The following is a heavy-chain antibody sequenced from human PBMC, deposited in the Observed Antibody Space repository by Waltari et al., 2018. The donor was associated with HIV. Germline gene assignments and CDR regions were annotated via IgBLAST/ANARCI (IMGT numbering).Heavy chain of an antibody. CDR2: IKRKTDGGTT. CDR3: TTPYDSSGYYVL. CDR1: GFPFSNAW. Sequence: EVQLVESGGGLVKPGGSLRLSCAASGFPFSNAWMSWVRPATGKGLEWVGRIKRKTDGGTTDYAAPVKGRFTISRDDSKNTLYLQMNSLKTEDTAVYYCTTPYDSSGYYVLWGQGTLVTVSS. J-gene: IGHJ4*02. V-gene: IGHV3-15*01. D-gene: IGHD3-22*01.